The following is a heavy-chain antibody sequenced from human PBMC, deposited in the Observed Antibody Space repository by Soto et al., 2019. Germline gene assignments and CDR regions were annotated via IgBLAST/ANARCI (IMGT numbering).Heavy chain of an antibody. CDR2: IYYSGST. Sequence: SETLSLTCTVSGGSISSYYWSWIRQPPGKGLEWIGYIYYSGSTNYNPSLKSRVTISVDTSKNQFSLKLSSVTAADTAVYYCATEGGGSFDYWGQGTLVTVSS. D-gene: IGHD3-16*01. CDR3: ATEGGGSFDY. V-gene: IGHV4-59*01. CDR1: GGSISSYY. J-gene: IGHJ4*02.